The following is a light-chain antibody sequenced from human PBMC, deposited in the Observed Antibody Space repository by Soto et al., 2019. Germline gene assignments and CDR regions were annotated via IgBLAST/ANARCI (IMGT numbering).Light chain of an antibody. Sequence: QLVLTQSPSASASLGASVKLTCTLSSGHSSYAIAWHQQQPEKGPRYLMKLNSDGSHNKGDGIPDRFSGSSSGAERYLTIPSLQSEDEADYYCQTWGTGTLVFGGGTKVTVL. CDR1: SGHSSYA. CDR3: QTWGTGTLV. V-gene: IGLV4-69*01. J-gene: IGLJ2*01. CDR2: LNSDGSH.